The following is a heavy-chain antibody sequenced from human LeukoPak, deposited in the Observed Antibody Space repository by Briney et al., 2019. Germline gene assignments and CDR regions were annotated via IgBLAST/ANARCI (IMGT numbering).Heavy chain of an antibody. CDR2: KSYDGSNK. CDR3: AGNFDY. Sequence: GGSLRLSCAASGFTFSSYAMHWVRQAPGKGLEWVAVKSYDGSNKYYADSVKGRFTISRDNSKNTLYLQMNSLRAEDTAVYYCAGNFDYWGQGTLVTVSS. J-gene: IGHJ4*02. V-gene: IGHV3-30-3*01. CDR1: GFTFSSYA.